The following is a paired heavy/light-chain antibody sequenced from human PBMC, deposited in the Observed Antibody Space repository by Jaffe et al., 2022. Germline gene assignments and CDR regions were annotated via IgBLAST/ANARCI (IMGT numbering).Heavy chain of an antibody. CDR1: GGTFSSYA. D-gene: IGHD3-10*01. J-gene: IGHJ4*02. Sequence: QVQLVQSGAEVKKPGSSVKVSCKASGGTFSSYAISWVRQAPGQGLEWMGGIIPIFGTANYAQKFQGRVTITADESTSTAYMELSSLRSEDTAVYYCARSPYYYGSGSYPHYFDYWGQGTLVTVSS. V-gene: IGHV1-69*01. CDR2: IIPIFGTA. CDR3: ARSPYYYGSGSYPHYFDY.
Light chain of an antibody. J-gene: IGKJ2*01. CDR2: KAS. CDR3: QQYNSYSHT. Sequence: DIQMTQSPSTLSASVGDRVTITCRASQSISSWLAWYQQKPGKAPKLLIYKASSLESGVPSRFSGSGSGTEFTLTISSLQPDDFATYYCQQYNSYSHTFGQGTKLEIK. V-gene: IGKV1-5*03. CDR1: QSISSW.